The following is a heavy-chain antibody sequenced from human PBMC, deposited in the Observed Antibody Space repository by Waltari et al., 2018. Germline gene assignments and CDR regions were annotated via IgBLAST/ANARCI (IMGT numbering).Heavy chain of an antibody. CDR1: GGSISSYY. J-gene: IGHJ5*02. V-gene: IGHV4-59*01. CDR2: IYYSGST. D-gene: IGHD3-3*01. CDR3: ARYDFWSGYYPRGPFDP. Sequence: QVQLQESGPGLVKPSETLSLTCTVSGGSISSYYWSWTRQPPGKGLEWIGYIYYSGSTNYNPSLKSRVTISVDTSKNQFSLKLSSVTAADTVVYYCARYDFWSGYYPRGPFDPWGQGTLVTVSS.